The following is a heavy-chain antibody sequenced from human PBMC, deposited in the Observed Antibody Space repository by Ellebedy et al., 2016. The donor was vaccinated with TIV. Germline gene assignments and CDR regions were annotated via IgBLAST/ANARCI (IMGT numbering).Heavy chain of an antibody. CDR1: GFTFRSHG. CDR3: ARGGSSGSSDY. V-gene: IGHV3-30*03. D-gene: IGHD3-10*01. Sequence: GGSLRPSXLASGFTFRSHGIYWVRQAPGKGLEWVAVISSDGSNKYYADSVKGRFTISRDNSKNTLYLQMNSLRTDDMAVYYCARGGSSGSSDYWGQGTLVTVSS. CDR2: ISSDGSNK. J-gene: IGHJ4*02.